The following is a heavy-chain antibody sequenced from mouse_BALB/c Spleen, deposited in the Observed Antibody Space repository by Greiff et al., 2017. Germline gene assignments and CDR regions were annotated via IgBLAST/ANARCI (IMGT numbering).Heavy chain of an antibody. J-gene: IGHJ1*01. Sequence: EVKLVESGPGLVKPSQSLSLTCSVTGYSITSGYYWNWIRQFPGNKLEWMGYISYDGSNNYNPSLKNRISITRDTSKNQFFLKLNSVTTEDTATYYCARGGYGNYGGWYFDVWGAGTTVSVSS. CDR3: ARGGYGNYGGWYFDV. V-gene: IGHV3-6*02. CDR2: ISYDGSN. D-gene: IGHD2-10*02. CDR1: GYSITSGYY.